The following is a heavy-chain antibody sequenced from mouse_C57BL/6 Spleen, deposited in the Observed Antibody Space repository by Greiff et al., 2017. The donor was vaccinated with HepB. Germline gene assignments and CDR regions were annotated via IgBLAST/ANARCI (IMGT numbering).Heavy chain of an antibody. V-gene: IGHV1-59*01. CDR1: GYTFTSYW. CDR2: IDPSDSYT. CDR3: ARRTGTGAMDY. D-gene: IGHD4-1*01. J-gene: IGHJ4*01. Sequence: VQLQQSGAELVRPGTSVKLSCKASGYTFTSYWMHWVKQRPGQGLEWIGVIDPSDSYTNYNQKFKGKATLTVDTSSSTAYMQLSSLTSEDSAVYYCARRTGTGAMDYWGQGTSVTVSS.